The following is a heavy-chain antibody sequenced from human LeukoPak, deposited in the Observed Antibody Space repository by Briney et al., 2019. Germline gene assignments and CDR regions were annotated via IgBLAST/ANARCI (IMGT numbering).Heavy chain of an antibody. CDR1: GGSISSYY. CDR3: AAGVHGIAAAGDYYFDY. Sequence: SETLSLTCTVSGGSISSYYWSWIRQPPGKGLEWIGYMYYRGNTNYNPSLKSRVTISIDTPNNQFSLKLSSVTAADTAVYYCAAGVHGIAAAGDYYFDYWGQGTLVTVSS. V-gene: IGHV4-59*01. CDR2: MYYRGNT. J-gene: IGHJ4*02. D-gene: IGHD6-13*01.